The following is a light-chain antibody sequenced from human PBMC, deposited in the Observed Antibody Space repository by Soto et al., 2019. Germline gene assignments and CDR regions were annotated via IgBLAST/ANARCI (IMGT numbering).Light chain of an antibody. Sequence: QSGMTEALCGRGNPGKSITMSDTGRSSDVGGYNSVSWYQQHPGKAPKFMIYEVSRRLSGVSNRFSGSKSGNTASLTISGLQAEEEADYYCSSYTTSNNYVFGNGTKVTVL. J-gene: IGLJ1*01. CDR1: SSDVGGYNS. CDR3: SSYTTSNNYV. CDR2: EVS. V-gene: IGLV2-14*01.